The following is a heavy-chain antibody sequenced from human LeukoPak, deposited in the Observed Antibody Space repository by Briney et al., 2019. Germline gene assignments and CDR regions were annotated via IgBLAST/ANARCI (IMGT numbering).Heavy chain of an antibody. CDR2: IIYSGT. CDR3: AGGYGSGSFSA. CDR1: GFTLNDYY. V-gene: IGHV3-11*01. Sequence: PGGSLRLSCAASGFTLNDYYMSWIRQAPGKGLELIAYIIYSGTSYADSVKGRFTISRDNVESSLYLQMNSLRVEDTALYYCAGGYGSGSFSAWGQGTLVTVSS. D-gene: IGHD3-10*01. J-gene: IGHJ5*02.